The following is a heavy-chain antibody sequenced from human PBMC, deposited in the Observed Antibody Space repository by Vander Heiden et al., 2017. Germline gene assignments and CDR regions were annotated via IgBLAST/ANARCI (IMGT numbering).Heavy chain of an antibody. D-gene: IGHD2-21*01. CDR1: GGSVSSGDFY. CDR3: ARLGVATDY. Sequence: QVQLQASGPGLVKPSETLSLTCNVSGGSVSSGDFYWNWIRQSPGTGLEWIGYIYYSGNTNYNPSLKSRVTISVDTSKNQFSLKLTSVTPEDTAVYYCARLGVATDYWGQGALVTVSS. V-gene: IGHV4-61*08. CDR2: IYYSGNT. J-gene: IGHJ4*02.